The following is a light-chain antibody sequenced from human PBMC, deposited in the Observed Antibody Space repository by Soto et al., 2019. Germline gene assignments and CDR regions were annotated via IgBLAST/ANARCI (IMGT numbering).Light chain of an antibody. CDR3: SSYTTSNTRQIV. Sequence: QSVLTHPSSVSGSPGQSITICCTGTSSDVGGYNYVSWYQHHPGKAPKLLIYDVSNRPSGISNRFSGSKSDNTASLTISGLQPEDEADYYCSSYTTSNTRQIVFGTGTKVTVL. J-gene: IGLJ1*01. CDR2: DVS. V-gene: IGLV2-14*03. CDR1: SSDVGGYNY.